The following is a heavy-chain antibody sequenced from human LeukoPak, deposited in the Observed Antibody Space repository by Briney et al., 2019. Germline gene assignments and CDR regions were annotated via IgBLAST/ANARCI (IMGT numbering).Heavy chain of an antibody. J-gene: IGHJ3*02. D-gene: IGHD1-26*01. V-gene: IGHV3-23*01. CDR2: ISGSGGIT. Sequence: PGGSLRLSCVASGFTFSSYGMNWVRQAPGKGLEWVSSISGSGGITYYVDSVKGRFTISRDNSKNTLYLQMTSLRAEDTAVYYCAKDVGATGDAFDIWGQGTMVTVSS. CDR3: AKDVGATGDAFDI. CDR1: GFTFSSYG.